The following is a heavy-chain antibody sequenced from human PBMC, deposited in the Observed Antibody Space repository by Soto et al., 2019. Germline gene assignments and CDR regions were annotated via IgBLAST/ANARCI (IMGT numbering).Heavy chain of an antibody. CDR1: NGSISTYY. CDR2: IYYTGSP. D-gene: IGHD5-12*01. CDR3: ARSRSTRQPFDN. V-gene: IGHV4-59*01. Sequence: SETLSLTCTVSNGSISTYYWSWIRQPPGRSLEWIGHIYYTGSPTYNPSPKSRVTISEDTSKKTVSLKLLSVTAEDTAVYYCARSRSTRQPFDNWGRGTLVTVSS. J-gene: IGHJ4*02.